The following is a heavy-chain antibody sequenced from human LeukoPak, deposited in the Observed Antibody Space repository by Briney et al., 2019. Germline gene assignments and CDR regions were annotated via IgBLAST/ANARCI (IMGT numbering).Heavy chain of an antibody. V-gene: IGHV3-23*01. J-gene: IGHJ6*03. CDR3: ARAGGSSYYYYMDV. CDR2: ISGSGGST. CDR1: GFTFSSYG. Sequence: GGSLRLSCAVSGFTFSSYGMHWVRQAPGKGLEWVSAISGSGGSTYYADSVKGRFTISRDNSKNTLYLQMNSLRAEDTALYYCARAGGSSYYYYMDVWGKGTTVTVSS. D-gene: IGHD3-10*01.